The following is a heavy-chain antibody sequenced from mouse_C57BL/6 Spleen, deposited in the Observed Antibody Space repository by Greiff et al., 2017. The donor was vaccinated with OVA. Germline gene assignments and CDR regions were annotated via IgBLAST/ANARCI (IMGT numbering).Heavy chain of an antibody. CDR1: GYTFTSYW. V-gene: IGHV1-52*01. Sequence: VQLQQPGAELVRPGSSVKLSCKASGYTFTSYWMHWVKQRPIQGLEWIGNIDPSDSETHYNQKFKDKATLTVDKSSSTAYMQLSSLTSEDSAVYYCASSDYYGSSYAWFAYWGQGTLVTVSA. J-gene: IGHJ3*01. D-gene: IGHD1-1*01. CDR2: IDPSDSET. CDR3: ASSDYYGSSYAWFAY.